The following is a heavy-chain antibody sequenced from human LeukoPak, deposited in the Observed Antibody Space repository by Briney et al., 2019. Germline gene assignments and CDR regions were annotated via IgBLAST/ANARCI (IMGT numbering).Heavy chain of an antibody. D-gene: IGHD3-3*01. CDR1: GFTFSSYA. CDR2: ISSNGGST. Sequence: HPGGSLRLSCAASGFTFSSYAMHWVRQAPGKGLEYVSAISSNGGSTYYANSVKGRFTISRDNSKNTLYLQMGSLRAEDMAVYYCAREERITIFGVATRSMDVWGQGTTVTVSS. J-gene: IGHJ6*02. V-gene: IGHV3-64*01. CDR3: AREERITIFGVATRSMDV.